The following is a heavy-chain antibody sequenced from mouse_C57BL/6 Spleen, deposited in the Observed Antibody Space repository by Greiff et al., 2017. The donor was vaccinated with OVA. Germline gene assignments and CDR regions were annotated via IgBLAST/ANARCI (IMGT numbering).Heavy chain of an antibody. CDR1: GYTFTSYW. V-gene: IGHV1-53*01. Sequence: QVHVKQPGTELVKPGASVKLSCKASGYTFTSYWMHWVKQRPGQGLEWIGNINPSNGGTNYNEKFKSKATLTVDKSSSTAYMQLSSLTSEDSAVYYCARRYYGSSFFDYWGQGTTLTVSS. D-gene: IGHD1-1*01. CDR3: ARRYYGSSFFDY. CDR2: INPSNGGT. J-gene: IGHJ2*01.